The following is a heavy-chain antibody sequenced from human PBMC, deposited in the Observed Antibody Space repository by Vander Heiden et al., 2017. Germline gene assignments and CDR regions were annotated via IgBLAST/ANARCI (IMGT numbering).Heavy chain of an antibody. J-gene: IGHJ5*02. CDR1: GFTFSSFW. CDR3: VREHSNYANWFDP. Sequence: EVQLVESGGGLVQPGGSLRLSCAASGFTFSSFWMHWVRQAPGKGLVWVSRINSEGGSTNYADSVKGRFTISRDNANNTLYLQMNSLRAEDTAVYYCVREHSNYANWFDPWGQGTLVTVSS. D-gene: IGHD4-4*01. V-gene: IGHV3-74*01. CDR2: INSEGGST.